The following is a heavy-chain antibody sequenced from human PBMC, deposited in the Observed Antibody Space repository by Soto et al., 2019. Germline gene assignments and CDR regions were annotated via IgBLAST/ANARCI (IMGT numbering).Heavy chain of an antibody. Sequence: GASVKVSCKSSGYTFTSYGISCVRQAPGQGLEWMGWISAYNGNTNYAQKLQGRVTMTTDTSTSTAYIELRSLRSDDTAVYYCARYGDYVKDAFDIWGQGTMVTVSS. D-gene: IGHD4-17*01. CDR1: GYTFTSYG. J-gene: IGHJ3*02. CDR3: ARYGDYVKDAFDI. CDR2: ISAYNGNT. V-gene: IGHV1-18*01.